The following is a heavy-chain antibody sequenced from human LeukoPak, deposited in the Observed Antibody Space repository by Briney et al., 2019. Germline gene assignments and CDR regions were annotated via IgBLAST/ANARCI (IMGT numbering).Heavy chain of an antibody. D-gene: IGHD6-13*01. J-gene: IGHJ4*02. V-gene: IGHV3-74*03. CDR2: INSDGTGT. CDR3: AKIAASGTHY. CDR1: GFTFSSYW. Sequence: GGSLRLSCAASGFTFSSYWMHWVRQAPGKGPVWVSRINSDGTGTMYADSVKGRFTISRDNAKNTLYLQMNSLRADDTAVYYCAKIAASGTHYWGQGTLVTVSS.